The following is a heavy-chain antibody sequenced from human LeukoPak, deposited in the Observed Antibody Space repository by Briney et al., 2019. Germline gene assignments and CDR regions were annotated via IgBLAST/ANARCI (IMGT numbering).Heavy chain of an antibody. CDR1: GDTFTTYA. D-gene: IGHD6-19*01. Sequence: SVKVSCKASGDTFTTYAIIWVRQAPGQGLEWMGGIIPMFDTPNYAQRLQGRVTITADKSTKTAYMELTSLRSEDTAVYYCAREMYSSGCDFWGQGTLVTVSS. CDR2: IIPMFDTP. J-gene: IGHJ4*02. V-gene: IGHV1-69*06. CDR3: AREMYSSGCDF.